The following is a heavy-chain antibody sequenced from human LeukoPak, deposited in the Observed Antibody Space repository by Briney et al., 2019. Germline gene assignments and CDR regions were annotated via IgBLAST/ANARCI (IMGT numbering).Heavy chain of an antibody. Sequence: IIYPGHSDTRYSPSFQGQLTISPDKSISTAYLQWSSLKASDTAMYYCASGSSGWYYFDYWGQGTLVTVSS. CDR2: IYPGHSDT. D-gene: IGHD6-19*01. V-gene: IGHV5-51*01. CDR3: ASGSSGWYYFDY. J-gene: IGHJ4*02.